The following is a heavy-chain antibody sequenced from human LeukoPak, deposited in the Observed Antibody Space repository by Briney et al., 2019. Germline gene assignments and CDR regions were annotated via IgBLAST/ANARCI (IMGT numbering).Heavy chain of an antibody. J-gene: IGHJ6*04. CDR1: GFTFSSYA. CDR3: ARSSFVSLYPYYYYGMDV. D-gene: IGHD2-8*01. CDR2: ISYDGSNK. V-gene: IGHV3-30*04. Sequence: GGSLRLSCAASGFTFSSYAMHWVRQAPGKGLEWVAVISYDGSNKYYADSVKGRFTISRDNSKNTLYLQMNSLRAEDTAVYYCARSSFVSLYPYYYYGMDVWGKGTTVTVSS.